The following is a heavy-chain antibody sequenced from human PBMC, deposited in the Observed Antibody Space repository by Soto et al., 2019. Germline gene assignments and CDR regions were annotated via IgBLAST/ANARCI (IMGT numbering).Heavy chain of an antibody. Sequence: ASVKVSCKASGYTFTSYGISWVRQAPGQGLEWMGWISAYNGNTNYAQKLQGRVTMTTDTSTSTAYMELRSLRSDDTAVYYCAKGPYDILTGSGRFDYWGQGTLVTVSS. D-gene: IGHD3-9*01. CDR3: AKGPYDILTGSGRFDY. CDR2: ISAYNGNT. V-gene: IGHV1-18*01. J-gene: IGHJ4*02. CDR1: GYTFTSYG.